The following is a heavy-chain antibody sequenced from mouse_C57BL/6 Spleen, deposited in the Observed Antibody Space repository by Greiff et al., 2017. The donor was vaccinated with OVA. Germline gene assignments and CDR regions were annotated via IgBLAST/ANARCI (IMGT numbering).Heavy chain of an antibody. CDR3: ARRLYDNSYYFDY. D-gene: IGHD2-10*02. CDR2: IDPSDSYT. CDR1: GYTFTSYW. J-gene: IGHJ2*01. Sequence: VQLQQPGAELVMPGASVKLSCKASGYTFTSYWMHWVQQTPGQGLEWIGAIDPSDSYTNYNQKFKGKSTLTVDKSSSTAYMQLSSLTSEDSAVYYCARRLYDNSYYFDYWGQGTTLTVSS. V-gene: IGHV1-69*01.